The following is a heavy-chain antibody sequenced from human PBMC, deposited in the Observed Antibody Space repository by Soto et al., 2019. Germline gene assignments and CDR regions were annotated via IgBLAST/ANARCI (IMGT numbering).Heavy chain of an antibody. CDR3: AKGPYYYGSGDDYFDS. J-gene: IGHJ4*02. Sequence: EVQLLESGGGLVQPGGSLRLSCVASGFTFTSYTMTWVRQAPGKGLQWVSGISGLGDTTYYGDSVKGRFTISSDNSKNTLYLQMDSLRVEDTAVYYCAKGPYYYGSGDDYFDSWGQGTLVTVSS. V-gene: IGHV3-23*01. CDR2: ISGLGDTT. CDR1: GFTFTSYT. D-gene: IGHD3-10*01.